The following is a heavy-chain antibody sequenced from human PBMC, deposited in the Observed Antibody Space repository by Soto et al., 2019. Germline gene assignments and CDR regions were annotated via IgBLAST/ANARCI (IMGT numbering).Heavy chain of an antibody. CDR3: ARDLWGYCGTDCYPLDV. CDR2: IYYSGNT. J-gene: IGHJ6*02. D-gene: IGHD2-21*02. Sequence: SETLSLTCTVSGGSVISSDYYWTWIRQPPGKGLEWIGYIYYSGNTKYNPSFKSRVTISVDTSKNQFSLQLDSVTAADTAVYYCARDLWGYCGTDCYPLDVWGQGTTVTVSS. CDR1: GGSVISSDYY. V-gene: IGHV4-61*08.